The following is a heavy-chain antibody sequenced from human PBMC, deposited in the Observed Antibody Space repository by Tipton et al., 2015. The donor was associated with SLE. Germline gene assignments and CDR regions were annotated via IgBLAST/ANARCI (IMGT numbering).Heavy chain of an antibody. V-gene: IGHV4-34*01. CDR3: ARDIVATIGIDY. CDR1: GGSFSGYY. CDR2: INHSGST. D-gene: IGHD5-12*01. Sequence: GLVKPSETLSLTCAVYGGSFSGYYWSWIRQPPGKGLEWIGEINHSGSTNYNPSLKSRVTISVDTSKNQFSLKLSSVTAADTAVYYCARDIVATIGIDYWGQGTLVTVSS. J-gene: IGHJ4*02.